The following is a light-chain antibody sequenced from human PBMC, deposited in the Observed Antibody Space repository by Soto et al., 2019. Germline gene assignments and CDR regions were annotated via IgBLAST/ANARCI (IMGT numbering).Light chain of an antibody. Sequence: EIVLTQSPGTLSLSPGERATLSCRASQSVSSSYFAWYQQKPGQAPRLLIYGASSRATGIPDRFSGSGSGPDFTLTISRPEPEDFAVYYCQQYGSSPRFTFGPGTKVDIK. CDR1: QSVSSSY. CDR2: GAS. V-gene: IGKV3-20*01. CDR3: QQYGSSPRFT. J-gene: IGKJ3*01.